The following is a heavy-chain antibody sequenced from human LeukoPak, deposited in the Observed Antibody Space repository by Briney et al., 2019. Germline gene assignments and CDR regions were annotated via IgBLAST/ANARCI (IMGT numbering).Heavy chain of an antibody. CDR2: IYYSGST. CDR3: ARSYYYDSSGYYVEDAFDI. Sequence: PSETLSLTCTVSGGSISSYYWSWIRQPPGKGLEWIGYIYYSGSTNYNPSLKSRVTISVDTSKNQFSLKLSSVTAADTAVYYCARSYYYDSSGYYVEDAFDIWGQGTMVTVYS. J-gene: IGHJ3*02. V-gene: IGHV4-59*01. D-gene: IGHD3-22*01. CDR1: GGSISSYY.